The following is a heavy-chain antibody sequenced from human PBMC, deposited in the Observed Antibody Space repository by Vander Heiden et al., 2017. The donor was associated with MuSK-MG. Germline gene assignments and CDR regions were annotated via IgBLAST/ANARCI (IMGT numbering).Heavy chain of an antibody. Sequence: QVQLVESGGGLVKPGGSLRPSWSASGFTFRDHYMGWIRQAPGKGLEWVSYISSSGSTIYYADSVKGRFTISRDNAKNSLYLQMNSLRAEDTAVYYCARGEYYDFWSGVWNYMDVWGKGTTVTVSS. CDR3: ARGEYYDFWSGVWNYMDV. V-gene: IGHV3-11*01. J-gene: IGHJ6*03. CDR1: GFTFRDHY. D-gene: IGHD3-3*01. CDR2: ISSSGSTI.